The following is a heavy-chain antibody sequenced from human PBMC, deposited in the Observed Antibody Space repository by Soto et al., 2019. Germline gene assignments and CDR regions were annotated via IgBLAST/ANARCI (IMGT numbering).Heavy chain of an antibody. CDR2: ISYDGSNK. CDR3: ARDSSGWYYYFDY. CDR1: GFTFSSYA. J-gene: IGHJ4*02. D-gene: IGHD6-19*01. Sequence: QVQLVESGGGVVQPGRSLRLSCAASGFTFSSYAMHWVRQAPGKGLEWVAVISYDGSNKYYADSVKGRFTISRDNSKNTLYLQMNSLRAEDTAVYYCARDSSGWYYYFDYWGQGTLVTVS. V-gene: IGHV3-30-3*01.